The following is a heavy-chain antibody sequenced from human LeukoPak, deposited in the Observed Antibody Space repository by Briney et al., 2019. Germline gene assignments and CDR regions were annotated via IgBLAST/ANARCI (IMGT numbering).Heavy chain of an antibody. Sequence: GGSLRLSCAASGFTFSSYGMHWVRQAPGKGLEWVAVMSYDGSNKYYADSVKGRFTISRDNSKNTLYLQMNSLRAEDTAVYYCAKDRGYSSGWYGGAFDIWGQGTMVTVSS. CDR3: AKDRGYSSGWYGGAFDI. D-gene: IGHD6-19*01. J-gene: IGHJ3*02. CDR2: MSYDGSNK. V-gene: IGHV3-30*18. CDR1: GFTFSSYG.